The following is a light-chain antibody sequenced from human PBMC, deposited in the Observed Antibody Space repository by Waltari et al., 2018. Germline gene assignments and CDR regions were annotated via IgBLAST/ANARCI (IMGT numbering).Light chain of an antibody. V-gene: IGKV3-15*01. CDR3: HQYEYWPLHR. CDR2: GAC. Sequence: EIVVTQSPATLSVSPGERVTLSCRASQNVGTSLAWYQQKPGQTPRLLIFGACSRASGVPARFSGSGSWTVFTLAISSLQLLDFVFYYFHQYEYWPLHRFVGGTKV. CDR1: QNVGTS. J-gene: IGKJ4*02.